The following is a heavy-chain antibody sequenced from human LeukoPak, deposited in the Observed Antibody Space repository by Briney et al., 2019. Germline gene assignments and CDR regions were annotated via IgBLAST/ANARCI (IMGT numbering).Heavy chain of an antibody. J-gene: IGHJ5*02. V-gene: IGHV4-34*01. CDR1: GGSFSGYY. CDR3: ARGGGRVVLMVYATRPNWFDP. Sequence: SETLSLTCAVYGGSFSGYYWSWIREPPGKGLEWIGDINHSGSTNYNPSLKSRVTISVDTSKNQFSLKLSSVTAADTAVYYRARGGGRVVLMVYATRPNWFDPWGQGTLVTVSS. CDR2: INHSGST. D-gene: IGHD2-8*01.